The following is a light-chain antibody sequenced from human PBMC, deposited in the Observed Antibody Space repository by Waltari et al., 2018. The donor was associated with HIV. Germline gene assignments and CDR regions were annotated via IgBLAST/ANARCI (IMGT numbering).Light chain of an antibody. J-gene: IGLJ3*02. CDR2: DYS. V-gene: IGLV3-21*02. CDR1: RIERKS. Sequence: SYVLTQPPSVSVAPGQPARVTCEGDRIERKSVNWYQQKPGQAPVLVVYDYSDRPSGIPERFSGSNSGNTATLTISRAEAGDEADFYCQVWHSGSDHWVFGGGTKLTVL. CDR3: QVWHSGSDHWV.